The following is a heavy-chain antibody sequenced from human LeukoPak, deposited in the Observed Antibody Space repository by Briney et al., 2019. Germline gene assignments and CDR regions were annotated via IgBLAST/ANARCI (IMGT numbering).Heavy chain of an antibody. J-gene: IGHJ3*02. D-gene: IGHD3-16*01. Sequence: ASVKVSCKASGYTFTGYYMHWVRQAPGQGLEWMGWINPNSGGTNYAQKFQGRVTMTRDTSTSTVYMELSSLRSEDTAVYYCARAGRGPWAIPSGVPGNAFDIWGQGTMVTVSS. CDR2: INPNSGGT. CDR1: GYTFTGYY. V-gene: IGHV1-2*02. CDR3: ARAGRGPWAIPSGVPGNAFDI.